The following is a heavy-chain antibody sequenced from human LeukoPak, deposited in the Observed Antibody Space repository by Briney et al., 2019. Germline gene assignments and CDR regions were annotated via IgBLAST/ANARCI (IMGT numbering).Heavy chain of an antibody. CDR1: GGSISSYY. CDR3: ARQYYYDSSGYYLDDAFDI. D-gene: IGHD3-22*01. V-gene: IGHV4-4*07. J-gene: IGHJ3*02. CDR2: IYTSGST. Sequence: SETLSLTCTVSGGSISSYYWSWIRQPARKGLEWIGRIYTSGSTNYNPSLKSRVTMSVDTSKNQFSLKLSSVTAADTAVYYCARQYYYDSSGYYLDDAFDIWGQGTMVTVSS.